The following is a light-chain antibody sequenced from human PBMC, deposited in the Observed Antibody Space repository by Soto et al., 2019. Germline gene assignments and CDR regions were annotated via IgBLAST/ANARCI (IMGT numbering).Light chain of an antibody. CDR2: DAS. Sequence: EIVLTQSPATLSLSPGERATLSCRASQSVGSYLAWYQQRPGQAPRLLIYDASSRAADIPARFSGSGSRTDFTLTISSLEPEDFAVYYCQQRANWPLTFGGGTKVEI. V-gene: IGKV3-11*01. CDR3: QQRANWPLT. CDR1: QSVGSY. J-gene: IGKJ4*01.